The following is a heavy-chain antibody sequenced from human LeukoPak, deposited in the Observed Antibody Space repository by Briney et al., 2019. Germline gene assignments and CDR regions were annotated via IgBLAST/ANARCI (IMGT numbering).Heavy chain of an antibody. J-gene: IGHJ5*02. CDR3: ARQRRGSYVIWFDP. V-gene: IGHV4-39*07. D-gene: IGHD2-15*01. CDR2: IYYSGST. CDR1: GGSISSSSYY. Sequence: SETLSLTCTVSGGSISSSSYYWGWIRQPPGKGLEWIGSIYYSGSTYYNPSLKSRVTISVDTSKNQFSLRLSSVTAADTAVYYCARQRRGSYVIWFDPWGQGTLVTVSS.